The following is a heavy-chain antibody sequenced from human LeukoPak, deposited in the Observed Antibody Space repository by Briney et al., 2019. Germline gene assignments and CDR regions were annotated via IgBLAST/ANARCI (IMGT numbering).Heavy chain of an antibody. CDR1: GYTFTSYG. CDR2: ISAYNGNT. D-gene: IGHD3-3*01. V-gene: IGHV1-18*01. J-gene: IGHJ6*03. Sequence: ASVKVSCKASGYTFTSYGISWVRQAPGQGLEWMGWISAYNGNTNYAQKLQGRVTMTTDTSTSTAYMELRSLRSDDTAVYDCARDGEWLAWGPNYYYYMDVWGKGTTVTVSS. CDR3: ARDGEWLAWGPNYYYYMDV.